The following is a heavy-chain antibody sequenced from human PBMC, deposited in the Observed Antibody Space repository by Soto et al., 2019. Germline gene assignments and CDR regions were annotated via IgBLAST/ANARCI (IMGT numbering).Heavy chain of an antibody. CDR1: GGSFGKSA. Sequence: SVKVSCKDSGGSFGKSAINWVRQTPGQGLEWLGGFIPVYRTLNYAQKFQGRVTITADESTGTAYMTLSSLASDDTAVYYCATGVIWIGYFTVDSWGQGTRVTVSS. D-gene: IGHD3-3*01. CDR3: ATGVIWIGYFTVDS. V-gene: IGHV1-69*13. CDR2: FIPVYRTL. J-gene: IGHJ4*02.